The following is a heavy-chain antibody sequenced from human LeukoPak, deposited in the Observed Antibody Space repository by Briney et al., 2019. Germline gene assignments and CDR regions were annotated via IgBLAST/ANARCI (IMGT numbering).Heavy chain of an antibody. J-gene: IGHJ4*02. V-gene: IGHV3-74*01. CDR1: GVTFSSYR. CDR3: VIDLGDYNDC. Sequence: PGGTLTLSCAASGVTFSSYRMHWVRQDPGRALLSASRTNTQGTYTNYANSVKRRFTISRDNAKNTLYLKMSSLRADDTAVYYCVIDLGDYNDCWGQGTLVSVSS. CDR2: TNTQGTYT. D-gene: IGHD2-15*01.